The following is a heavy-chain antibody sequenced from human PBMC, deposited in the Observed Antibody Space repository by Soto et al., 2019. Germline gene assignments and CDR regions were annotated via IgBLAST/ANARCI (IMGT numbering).Heavy chain of an antibody. V-gene: IGHV1-69*12. CDR3: AREGASSSWYGGFDY. Sequence: QVQLVQSEAEVKKPGSSVRVSCKASGGTFSSYAISWVRQAPGQGLEWMGGIIPIFGTANYAQKFQGRITITADESTSTAYMELSSLRSEDTAVYYCAREGASSSWYGGFDYWGQGTLVTVSS. CDR1: GGTFSSYA. D-gene: IGHD6-13*01. J-gene: IGHJ4*02. CDR2: IIPIFGTA.